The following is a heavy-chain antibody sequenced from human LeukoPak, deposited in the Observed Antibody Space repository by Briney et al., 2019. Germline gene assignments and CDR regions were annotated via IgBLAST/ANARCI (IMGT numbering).Heavy chain of an antibody. Sequence: TGGSLRLSCAASGVTFSSYAMSWVRQAPGEGLEWVSSITTSGGSTYYADSVKGRFTISRDNAKNTLYLQMNSLRAEDTAVYYCAKDHYVSGRYDAFDIWGQGTMVTVSS. CDR1: GVTFSSYA. D-gene: IGHD3-10*01. V-gene: IGHV3-23*01. CDR3: AKDHYVSGRYDAFDI. J-gene: IGHJ3*02. CDR2: ITTSGGST.